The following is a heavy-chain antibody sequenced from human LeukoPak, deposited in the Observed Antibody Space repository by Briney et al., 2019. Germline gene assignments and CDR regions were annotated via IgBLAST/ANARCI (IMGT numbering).Heavy chain of an antibody. D-gene: IGHD2-15*01. V-gene: IGHV1-18*01. J-gene: IGHJ5*02. Sequence: ASVKVSCKASGYTFTSYGISWVRQAPGQGLEWMGWISAYNGNTNYAQKLQGRVTMTTDTSTSTAYMELRSLRSGDTAVYYCARVSHGYCSGGSCFSSSWFDPWGQGTLVTVSS. CDR1: GYTFTSYG. CDR2: ISAYNGNT. CDR3: ARVSHGYCSGGSCFSSSWFDP.